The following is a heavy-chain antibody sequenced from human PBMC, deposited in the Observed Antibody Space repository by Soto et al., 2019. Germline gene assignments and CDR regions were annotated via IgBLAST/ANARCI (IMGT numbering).Heavy chain of an antibody. Sequence: EVQLVESGGGLVKPGGSLRLSCAASGFTFSSYSMNWVRQAPGKGLEWVASISSSSSYIYYADSVKGRFTISRDNAKNSLYLKMNSLRAEDTAVYDCAREGDDSLIGYYRVFDPWGQGTLVTVSS. D-gene: IGHD3-9*01. CDR1: GFTFSSYS. CDR2: ISSSSSYI. J-gene: IGHJ5*02. V-gene: IGHV3-21*01. CDR3: AREGDDSLIGYYRVFDP.